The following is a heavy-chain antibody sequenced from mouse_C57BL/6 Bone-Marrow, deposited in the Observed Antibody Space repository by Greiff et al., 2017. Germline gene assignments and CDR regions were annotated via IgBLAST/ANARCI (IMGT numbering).Heavy chain of an antibody. V-gene: IGHV7-3*01. CDR1: GFTFTDYY. J-gene: IGHJ3*01. Sequence: EVKLVESGGGLVQPGGSLSLSCAASGFTFTDYYMSWVRQPPGKALEWLGFIRNKANGYTTEYSASVKGRFTISRDNYQSILYLQMNALRAEDSATYYCARSPYYYGSMWFAYWGQGTLVTVSA. CDR3: ARSPYYYGSMWFAY. D-gene: IGHD1-1*01. CDR2: IRNKANGYTT.